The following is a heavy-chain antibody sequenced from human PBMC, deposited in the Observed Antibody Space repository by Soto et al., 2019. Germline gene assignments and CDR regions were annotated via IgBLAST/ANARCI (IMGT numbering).Heavy chain of an antibody. V-gene: IGHV5-51*01. J-gene: IGHJ4*02. CDR3: ASPEFPPRSNDYTYPFAL. CDR2: IYPGDSDT. D-gene: IGHD3-16*01. Sequence: PGESLKISCKGSGYSFTTYWIGWVRQMPGKGLEGMVIIYPGDSDTRYSPSFQGQVTISVDKSTSTAYLQWNSLKASDTAIYYCASPEFPPRSNDYTYPFALGGQGPLVTVSS. CDR1: GYSFTTYW.